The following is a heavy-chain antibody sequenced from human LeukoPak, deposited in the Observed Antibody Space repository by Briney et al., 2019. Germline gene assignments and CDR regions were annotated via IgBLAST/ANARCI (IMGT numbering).Heavy chain of an antibody. Sequence: ASVKVSYKGSGYTFTGYYMHWVRQAPGQGLEWMGWINPNSGGTNYAQKFQGRVTMTRDTSISTAYMELSRLRSDDTAVYYCARDLSSWYNRTTLIDYWGQGTLVTVSS. CDR3: ARDLSSWYNRTTLIDY. CDR2: INPNSGGT. D-gene: IGHD6-13*01. CDR1: GYTFTGYY. V-gene: IGHV1-2*02. J-gene: IGHJ4*02.